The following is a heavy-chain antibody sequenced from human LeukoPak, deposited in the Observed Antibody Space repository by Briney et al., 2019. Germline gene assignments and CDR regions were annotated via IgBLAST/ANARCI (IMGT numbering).Heavy chain of an antibody. D-gene: IGHD3-22*01. CDR1: GDSMTSRSYY. J-gene: IGHJ4*02. V-gene: IGHV4-39*01. CDR3: ARRGDSSGYYDY. Sequence: SETLSLTCIVSGDSMTSRSYYWDWIRQPPEKGLEWIGGVHYSGTTHYNPSLESRVTISMDTSKKQFSLKLTYVTAADTAVYYCARRGDSSGYYDYWGQGTVVTVSS. CDR2: VHYSGTT.